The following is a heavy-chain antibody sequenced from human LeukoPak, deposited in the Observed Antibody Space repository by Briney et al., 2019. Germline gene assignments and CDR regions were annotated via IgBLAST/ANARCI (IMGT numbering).Heavy chain of an antibody. CDR3: AKSRPYSNVDY. V-gene: IGHV4-39*07. Sequence: KPSETLSLTCTVSGDSISSTSYYWGWIRQSPGKGLEWIGSINYSGSTYYNPSLKSRVTISVDTSNNQLSLNLISVTAADTAVYYCAKSRPYSNVDYWGQGILVTVSS. D-gene: IGHD4-11*01. CDR2: INYSGST. CDR1: GDSISSTSYY. J-gene: IGHJ4*02.